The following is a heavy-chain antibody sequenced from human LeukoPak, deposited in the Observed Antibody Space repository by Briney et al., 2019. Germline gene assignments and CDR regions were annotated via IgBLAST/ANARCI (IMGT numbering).Heavy chain of an antibody. V-gene: IGHV1-2*02. D-gene: IGHD5-12*01. J-gene: IGHJ4*02. Sequence: ASVTVSFKASGYTFTGSYMHWVRQAPGQGLEWMGYINPNSGGTNYAQKFQGRVTMTRDTSINTAYMELSRLTSDDTAVYYCENRDIVTAERVDWGQGTLVTVSS. CDR2: INPNSGGT. CDR3: ENRDIVTAERVD. CDR1: GYTFTGSY.